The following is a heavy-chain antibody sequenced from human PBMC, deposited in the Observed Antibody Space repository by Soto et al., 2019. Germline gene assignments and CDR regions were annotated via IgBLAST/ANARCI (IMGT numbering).Heavy chain of an antibody. D-gene: IGHD2-21*02. J-gene: IGHJ4*01. CDR2: SSNSGTFT. CDR1: GFPLSDHY. Sequence: GGSLLLSCAASGFPLSDHYMSWIRQAPGKGLEWVSFSSNSGTFTKYADSVKGRFTISRDNAKNSLYLQINSLRGEDTAIYFCARSGDKYKLHDYWGPGTPFTVSS. CDR3: ARSGDKYKLHDY. V-gene: IGHV3-11*03.